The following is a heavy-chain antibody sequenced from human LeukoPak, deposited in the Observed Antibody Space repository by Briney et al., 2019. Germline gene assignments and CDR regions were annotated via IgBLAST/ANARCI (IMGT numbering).Heavy chain of an antibody. CDR2: INHSGST. D-gene: IGHD1-26*01. V-gene: IGHV4-34*01. CDR1: GGSFSGYY. J-gene: IGHJ4*02. Sequence: PSETLSLTCAVYGGSFSGYYWSWIRQPPGKGLEWIGEINHSGSTNYNPSLKSRVTISVDTSKNQFSLKLSSVTAADTAVYYCARVGATKRIRNWGQGTLVTVSS. CDR3: ARVGATKRIRN.